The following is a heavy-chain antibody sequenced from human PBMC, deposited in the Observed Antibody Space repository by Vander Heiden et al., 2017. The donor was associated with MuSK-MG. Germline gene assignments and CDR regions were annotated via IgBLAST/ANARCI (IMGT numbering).Heavy chain of an antibody. Sequence: EVQLLESGGGLVQPGGSLRLSCAASGFTFSSYAMSWVRQAPGKGLEWVSAISGSGGSTYYADSVKGRFTISRDNSKNTLYLQMNSLRAEDTAVYYCAKRSVGPVAYYYYYMDVWGKGTTVTVSS. J-gene: IGHJ6*03. CDR1: GFTFSSYA. CDR2: ISGSGGST. V-gene: IGHV3-23*01. D-gene: IGHD2-2*01. CDR3: AKRSVGPVAYYYYYMDV.